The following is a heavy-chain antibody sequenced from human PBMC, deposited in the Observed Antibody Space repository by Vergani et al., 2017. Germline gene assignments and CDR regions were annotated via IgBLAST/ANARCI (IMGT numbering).Heavy chain of an antibody. V-gene: IGHV4-30-4*08. CDR3: ARDSDSSSWYGFMVGYFDY. J-gene: IGHJ4*02. CDR1: GDSMNTYY. Sequence: QVQLQESGPGLVKPSETLSLTCSVSGDSMNTYYWSWIRQPPGKGLEWIGYIYYSGSTYYNPSLKSRVTISVDTSKNQFSLKLSSVTAADTAVYYCARDSDSSSWYGFMVGYFDYWGQGTLVTVSS. D-gene: IGHD6-13*01. CDR2: IYYSGST.